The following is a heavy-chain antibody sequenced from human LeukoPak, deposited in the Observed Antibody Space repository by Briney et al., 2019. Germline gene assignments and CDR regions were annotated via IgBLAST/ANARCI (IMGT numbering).Heavy chain of an antibody. V-gene: IGHV3-23*01. J-gene: IGHJ4*02. Sequence: PGGSLRLSCAASGFTFSSYAMSWVRQAPGKGLEWVSAISGSGGSTYYADSVKGRFTISRDNSKNTLYLQMNSLRAEDTAVYYCAKDRRWLVLGAPNDYWGQGTLVTVSS. D-gene: IGHD4/OR15-4a*01. CDR3: AKDRRWLVLGAPNDY. CDR2: ISGSGGST. CDR1: GFTFSSYA.